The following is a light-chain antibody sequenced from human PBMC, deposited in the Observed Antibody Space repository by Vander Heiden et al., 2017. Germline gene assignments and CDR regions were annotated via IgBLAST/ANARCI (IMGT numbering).Light chain of an antibody. Sequence: AIQLTESPSSLSASVGDRVTITSRARQGISSALAWHQHKPGNAPKLLVYDACSFESGVPSRCSGSGSGTAFTLNSSRLQPEDFATYYCQQFNRFTFGGGTKVEIK. J-gene: IGKJ4*01. V-gene: IGKV1-13*02. CDR2: DAC. CDR1: QGISSA. CDR3: QQFNRFT.